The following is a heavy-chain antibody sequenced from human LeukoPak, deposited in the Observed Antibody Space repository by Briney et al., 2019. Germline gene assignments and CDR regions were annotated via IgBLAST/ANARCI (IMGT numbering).Heavy chain of an antibody. CDR1: GFTFSSYS. J-gene: IGHJ5*02. V-gene: IGHV3-21*01. CDR3: KSGSHNWFDP. D-gene: IGHD1-26*01. Sequence: GGALRLSCAASGFTFSSYSMNWVRQAPGKGLEWVSSISSSSSYIYYADSVKGRFTISRDNAKNSLYLQMNSLRAEDTAVYYCKSGSHNWFDPWGQGTLVTVSS. CDR2: ISSSSSYI.